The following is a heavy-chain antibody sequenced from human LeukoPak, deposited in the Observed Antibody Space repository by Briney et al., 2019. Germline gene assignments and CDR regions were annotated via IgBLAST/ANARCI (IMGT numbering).Heavy chain of an antibody. D-gene: IGHD3-3*01. J-gene: IGHJ4*02. Sequence: PGGSLRLSCAASGFTFSSYEMNWVRQAPGKGLEWVSYISSSGSTIYYADSVKGRFTISRDNAKNSLYLQMNSLRVGDTAVYYCTREYEGSFDFWGQGTLVTVSS. V-gene: IGHV3-48*03. CDR1: GFTFSSYE. CDR3: TREYEGSFDF. CDR2: ISSSGSTI.